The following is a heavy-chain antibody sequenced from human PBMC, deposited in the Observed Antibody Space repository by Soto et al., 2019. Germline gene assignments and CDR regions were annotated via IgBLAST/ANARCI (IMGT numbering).Heavy chain of an antibody. J-gene: IGHJ6*03. CDR1: GFSFRNYG. CDR3: AKAQTTGPSFSSYMDV. V-gene: IGHV3-30*18. D-gene: IGHD1-1*01. CDR2: FSDDRDDE. Sequence: QVQLVESGGGVVQHGRSLRLSCAASGFSFRNYGMHWVRQVPGKGLEWVAVFSDDRDDEYSADSVKGRFTISRDTSNNTLYLQMNSPRPEDSAVYFCAKAQTTGPSFSSYMDVWGKGTQVTV.